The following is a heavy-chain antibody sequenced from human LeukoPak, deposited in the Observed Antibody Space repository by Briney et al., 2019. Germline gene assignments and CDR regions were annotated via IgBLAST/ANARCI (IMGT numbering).Heavy chain of an antibody. Sequence: GGSLRLSCAASGFTFSSYAMSWVRQAPGKGLEWVSAISGSGGSTYYADSVKGRFTISIDNSKNTLYLQMNSLRDEETAVYYCARDRDYPDAVDIWGQGTMVTVSS. CDR3: ARDRDYPDAVDI. J-gene: IGHJ3*02. CDR1: GFTFSSYA. D-gene: IGHD4-11*01. V-gene: IGHV3-23*01. CDR2: ISGSGGST.